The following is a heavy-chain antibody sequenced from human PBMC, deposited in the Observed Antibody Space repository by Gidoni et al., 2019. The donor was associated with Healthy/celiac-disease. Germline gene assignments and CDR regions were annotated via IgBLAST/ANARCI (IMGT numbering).Heavy chain of an antibody. CDR2: INPSGGST. CDR1: GYTFTSYY. CDR3: ATEDCSGGSCYSGLVY. Sequence: QVQLVQSGAEVKKPGVSVKVSCKASGYTFTSYYMHWVRQAPGQGLEGMGIINPSGGSTSYAQKFQGRVTMTRDTSTSTVYMELSSLRSEDTAVYYCATEDCSGGSCYSGLVYWGQGTLVTVSS. V-gene: IGHV1-46*01. D-gene: IGHD2-15*01. J-gene: IGHJ4*02.